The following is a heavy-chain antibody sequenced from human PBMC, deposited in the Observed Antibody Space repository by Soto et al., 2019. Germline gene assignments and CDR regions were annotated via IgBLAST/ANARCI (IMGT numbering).Heavy chain of an antibody. CDR2: ISWDGGST. CDR3: AKVDKQWLVPGPFDY. Sequence: EVQLVESGGVVVQPGGSLRLSCAASGFTFDDYTMHWVRQAPGKGLEWVSLISWDGGSTYYADSVMGRFTISRDNSKNSLYLQMNSLRTEDTALYYCAKVDKQWLVPGPFDYWGQGTLVTVSS. CDR1: GFTFDDYT. J-gene: IGHJ4*02. D-gene: IGHD6-19*01. V-gene: IGHV3-43*01.